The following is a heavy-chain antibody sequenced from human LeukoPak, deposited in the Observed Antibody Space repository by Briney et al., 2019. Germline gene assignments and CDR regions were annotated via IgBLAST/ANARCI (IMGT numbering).Heavy chain of an antibody. J-gene: IGHJ4*02. Sequence: GGSLRLSCAASEFTFSSYEMNWVRQAPGKGLEWVSYISRTGSNTYYADSVKGRFTISRDKDKNSLYLQMNSLRAEDTAVYYCARSTTINSVDYWGQGTLVTVSS. CDR3: ARSTTINSVDY. CDR1: EFTFSSYE. D-gene: IGHD1-26*01. V-gene: IGHV3-48*03. CDR2: ISRTGSNT.